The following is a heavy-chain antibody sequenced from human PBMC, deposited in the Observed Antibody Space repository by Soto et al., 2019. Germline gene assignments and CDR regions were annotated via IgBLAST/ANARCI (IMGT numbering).Heavy chain of an antibody. CDR3: ARVPGP. V-gene: IGHV4-34*01. CDR2: INHSGSI. CDR1: GGSFSGQY. J-gene: IGHJ5*02. Sequence: SETLSLTCAVYGGSFSGQYWSWIRQPPGKGLEWIGEINHSGSINYNPSLKSRVTISVDTSKNQFSLKLSSVTAADTAVYYCARVPGPWGQGTLVTVSS.